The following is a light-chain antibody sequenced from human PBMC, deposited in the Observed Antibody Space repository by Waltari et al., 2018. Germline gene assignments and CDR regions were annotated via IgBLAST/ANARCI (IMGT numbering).Light chain of an antibody. Sequence: QSALTQPRSVSGSPGQSVTSSGTGTNSNAGGYKYVSWYQLHPGKAPKLMIYDVTKRPSGVSDRFSGSKSGNTASLTISGLQTDDEADYYCCSYAGFSWVFGGGTELTVL. V-gene: IGLV2-11*01. CDR3: CSYAGFSWV. CDR2: DVT. CDR1: NSNAGGYKY. J-gene: IGLJ3*02.